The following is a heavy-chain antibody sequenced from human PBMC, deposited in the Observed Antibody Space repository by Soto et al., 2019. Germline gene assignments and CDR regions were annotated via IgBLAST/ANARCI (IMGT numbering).Heavy chain of an antibody. CDR1: GFTFSSYA. CDR2: ISGSGGST. Sequence: EVQLLESGGGLVQPGGSLRLSCAASGFTFSSYAMSWVRQAPGKGLEWGSAISGSGGSTYYADSVKGRFTISRDNSKNTLYLQMNSLRAEDTAVYYCAKGQVVPAAHYYYYGMDVWGQGTTVTVSS. CDR3: AKGQVVPAAHYYYYGMDV. V-gene: IGHV3-23*01. D-gene: IGHD2-2*01. J-gene: IGHJ6*02.